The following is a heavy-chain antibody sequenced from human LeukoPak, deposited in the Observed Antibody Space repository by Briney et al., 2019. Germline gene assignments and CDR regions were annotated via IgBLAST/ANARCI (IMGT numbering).Heavy chain of an antibody. V-gene: IGHV4-39*07. J-gene: IGHJ3*02. CDR2: IYYSGST. CDR1: GGSISSSSYY. CDR3: ARTGIVGPRKKVGAFDI. D-gene: IGHD1-26*01. Sequence: AETLSLTCTVSGGSISSSSYYWGWIRQPPGKGLEWIGSIYYSGSTYYNPSLKSRVTISVDTSKNQFSLKLSSVTAADTAVYYCARTGIVGPRKKVGAFDIWGQGTMVTVSS.